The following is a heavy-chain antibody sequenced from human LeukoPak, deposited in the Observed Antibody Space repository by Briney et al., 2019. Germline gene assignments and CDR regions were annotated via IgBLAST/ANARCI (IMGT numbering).Heavy chain of an antibody. CDR2: INQDGSEK. J-gene: IGHJ6*03. V-gene: IGHV3-7*01. Sequence: GGSLRLSCAASGFTFSRYWMNWVRQAPGKGLEWVANINQDGSEKYSVDSVRGRFTISRDNAKKSLYLQMNSLRAEDTAVYYCARDRGGMVRGVIITYSYYMDVWGKGTTVTVSS. CDR1: GFTFSRYW. D-gene: IGHD3-10*01. CDR3: ARDRGGMVRGVIITYSYYMDV.